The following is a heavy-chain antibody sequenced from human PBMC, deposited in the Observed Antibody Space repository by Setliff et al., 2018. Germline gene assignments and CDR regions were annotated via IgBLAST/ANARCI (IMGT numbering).Heavy chain of an antibody. CDR3: ARQYNDYYYYYMDV. V-gene: IGHV3-21*01. CDR2: MSSSSSYI. J-gene: IGHJ6*03. D-gene: IGHD1-1*01. Sequence: GESLTISCAASGFNFRTYTMNWVRQAPGKGLEWVSYMSSSSSYIYYADSVKGRFTISRDNAKNSLYLQMNSLRVEDTAVYYCARQYNDYYYYYMDVWGRGTTVTVSS. CDR1: GFNFRTYT.